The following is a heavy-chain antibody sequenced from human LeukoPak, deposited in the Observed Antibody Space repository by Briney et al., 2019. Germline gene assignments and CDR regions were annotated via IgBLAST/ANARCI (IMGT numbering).Heavy chain of an antibody. CDR1: DGSINSYY. CDR2: IYYDGNT. D-gene: IGHD1-26*01. J-gene: IGHJ6*02. Sequence: SETLSLTCSVSDGSINSYYWNWIRRPPGKGLEWIGYIYYDGNTNYSPSLKSRVTMSVDTSKNLFSLKVSSVTAADTAVYYCARGRSNYYGMDVWGQGTTVTVSS. CDR3: ARGRSNYYGMDV. V-gene: IGHV4-59*01.